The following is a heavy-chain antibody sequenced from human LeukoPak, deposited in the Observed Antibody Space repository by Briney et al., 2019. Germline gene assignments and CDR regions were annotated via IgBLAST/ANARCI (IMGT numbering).Heavy chain of an antibody. Sequence: GGSLRLSCAASGFTFSDYYMSWIRQAPGKGLEWVSYISSSSSYTNYADSVKGRFTISRDNAKNSLYLQMNSLRAEDTAVYYCASLGRGISDYWGQGTLVTVSS. V-gene: IGHV3-11*03. J-gene: IGHJ4*02. CDR2: ISSSSSYT. D-gene: IGHD3-10*01. CDR1: GFTFSDYY. CDR3: ASLGRGISDY.